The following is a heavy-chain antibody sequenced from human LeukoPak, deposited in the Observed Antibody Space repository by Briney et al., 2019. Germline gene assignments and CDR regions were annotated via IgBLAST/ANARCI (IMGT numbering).Heavy chain of an antibody. J-gene: IGHJ6*02. CDR1: GFTFSSYA. CDR3: AKGVPAARYYYYGMDV. D-gene: IGHD2-2*01. CDR2: ISGSGGST. V-gene: IGHV3-23*01. Sequence: GGSLRLSCAASGFTFSSYAMSWVRQAPGKGLEWVSAISGSGGSTYYADSVKGRFTTSRDNSKNTLYLQMNSLRAEDTAVYYCAKGVPAARYYYYGMDVWGQGTTVTVSS.